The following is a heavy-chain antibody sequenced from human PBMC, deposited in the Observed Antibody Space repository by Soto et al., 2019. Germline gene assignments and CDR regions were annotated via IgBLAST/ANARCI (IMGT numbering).Heavy chain of an antibody. CDR1: GFTFSSYG. D-gene: IGHD6-19*01. J-gene: IGHJ3*02. CDR2: ISYDGSNK. Sequence: QVQLVESGGGVVQPGRSLRLSCAASGFTFSSYGMHWVRQAPGKGLEWVAVISYDGSNKYYADSVKGRFTISRDTSKNTLYLQRNSLRAEDTAMYYCAKDYGSGCDCLRVGDASDIWGQGTMVTVSS. CDR3: AKDYGSGCDCLRVGDASDI. V-gene: IGHV3-30*18.